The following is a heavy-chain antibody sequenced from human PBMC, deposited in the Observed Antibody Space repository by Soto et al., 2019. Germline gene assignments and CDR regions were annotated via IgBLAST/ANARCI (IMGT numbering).Heavy chain of an antibody. D-gene: IGHD6-19*01. Sequence: EVQLVESGGGLVQPGGSLRLSCEASGFTLSSYWMSWIRQAPGKGLEWVANTRQDGGQSYLVDSVQGRFTISRDNAKNSVYLQMNSRRAEDTAVYYCVSDGSTGWHFDSWGQGTLVSVSS. CDR2: TRQDGGQS. CDR3: VSDGSTGWHFDS. J-gene: IGHJ4*02. CDR1: GFTLSSYW. V-gene: IGHV3-7*01.